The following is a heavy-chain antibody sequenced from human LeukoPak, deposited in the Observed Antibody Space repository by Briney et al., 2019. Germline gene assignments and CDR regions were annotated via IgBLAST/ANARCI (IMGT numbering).Heavy chain of an antibody. Sequence: PSETLSLTCTVSGGSISSYYWSWIRQPPGKGLEWIGYIYYSGSTNYNPSLKSRVAISVDTSKNQFSLKLSSVTAADTAVYYCARVTGRAFDIWGQGTMVTVSS. J-gene: IGHJ3*02. CDR1: GGSISSYY. V-gene: IGHV4-59*12. CDR3: ARVTGRAFDI. CDR2: IYYSGST.